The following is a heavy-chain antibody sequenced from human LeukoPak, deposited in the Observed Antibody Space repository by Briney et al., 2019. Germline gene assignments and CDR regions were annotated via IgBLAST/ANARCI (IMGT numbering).Heavy chain of an antibody. CDR3: ARDYLGSSSGWYPRVY. D-gene: IGHD6-19*01. V-gene: IGHV3-7*01. J-gene: IGHJ4*02. CDR2: IKQDGREK. Sequence: PGGSLRLSCAASGFTFSSYWMSWVRQAPGKGLEWVANIKQDGREKYYVDSVKGRFTISRDNAKNSLYLQMNSLRAEDTAVYYCARDYLGSSSGWYPRVYWGQGTLVTVSS. CDR1: GFTFSSYW.